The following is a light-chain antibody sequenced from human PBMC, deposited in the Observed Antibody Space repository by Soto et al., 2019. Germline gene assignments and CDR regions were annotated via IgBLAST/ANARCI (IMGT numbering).Light chain of an antibody. J-gene: IGLJ1*01. CDR1: SSNIGAGYD. CDR3: QSYDSSLSGYV. Sequence: QSVLTQPPSVSGAPGQRVTISCTGSSSNIGAGYDVHWYQQLPGTAPKVLIYGNSNRPSGVPDRFSGSKSGTSASLAITGLQAEDAVDYYCQSYDSSLSGYVFGTGTKLTVL. CDR2: GNS. V-gene: IGLV1-40*01.